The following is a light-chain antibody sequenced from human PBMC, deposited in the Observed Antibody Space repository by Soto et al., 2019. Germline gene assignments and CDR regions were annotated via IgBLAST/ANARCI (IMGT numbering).Light chain of an antibody. CDR1: QSVSSYY. CDR2: AAS. V-gene: IGKV3-20*01. CDR3: QQCGSSPWT. J-gene: IGKJ1*01. Sequence: EIGLTQSPGTLSLSTGERATLSCRASQSVSSYYLAWYQQKPGQAPRLLIYAASSRATGIPDRFSGGGSGTDFTLTISRLEPEDFAVYYCQQCGSSPWTFGQGTMWIS.